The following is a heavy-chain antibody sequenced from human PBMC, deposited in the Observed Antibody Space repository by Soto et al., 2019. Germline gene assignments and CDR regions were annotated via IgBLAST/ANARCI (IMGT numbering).Heavy chain of an antibody. CDR1: GGSISSGDYY. CDR2: IYYSGST. J-gene: IGHJ5*02. D-gene: IGHD2-8*01. V-gene: IGHV4-30-4*01. Sequence: QVQLQESGPGLVKPSQTLSLTCTVSGGSISSGDYYWSWIRQPPGKGLEWIGYIYYSGSTYYNPSLKGRVIISVDTSKNQFSLKLSSVTAADTAVYYCARELRDYNWFDPWGQGTLVTVSS. CDR3: ARELRDYNWFDP.